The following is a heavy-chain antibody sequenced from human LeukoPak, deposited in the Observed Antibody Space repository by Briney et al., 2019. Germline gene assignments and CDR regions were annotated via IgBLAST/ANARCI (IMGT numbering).Heavy chain of an antibody. J-gene: IGHJ4*02. D-gene: IGHD6-19*01. CDR1: GYTFTGYY. V-gene: IGHV1-2*02. CDR3: ARGRGWPTNFSLDY. CDR2: INPNSGGT. Sequence: ASVKVSCKASGYTFTGYYMHWVRQAPGQGLEWMGWINPNSGGTNYAQKFQGRVTITRDTSASTAYMELSSLRSEDTAVYYCARGRGWPTNFSLDYWGQGTLVTVSS.